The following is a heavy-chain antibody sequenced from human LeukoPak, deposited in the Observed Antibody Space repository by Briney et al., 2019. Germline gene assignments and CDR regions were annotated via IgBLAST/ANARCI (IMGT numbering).Heavy chain of an antibody. D-gene: IGHD1/OR15-1a*01. CDR2: INTNSGGT. CDR3: ARHRGKINNSWYFDL. CDR1: GYTFTTYY. V-gene: IGHV1-2*02. Sequence: GSVKVSCKASGYTFTTYYMNWVRQAPGQGLEWMGWINTNSGGTNYAQKFQGRVTMTRDTSITTVYMELNRLSSDDTAVYYCARHRGKINNSWYFDLWGRGTLVTVSS. J-gene: IGHJ2*01.